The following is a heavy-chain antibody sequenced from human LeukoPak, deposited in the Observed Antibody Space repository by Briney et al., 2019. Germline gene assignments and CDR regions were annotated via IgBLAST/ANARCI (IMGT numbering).Heavy chain of an antibody. CDR1: GFTFSSYA. J-gene: IGHJ4*02. Sequence: GGSLRLSCAASGFTFSSYAMSWVRQAPGKGLEWVSAISGSGGSTYYADSVKGRFTISRDNAKNSLYLQMNSLRAEDTALYYCAKDIAVAGMGGWGQGTLVTVSS. D-gene: IGHD6-19*01. V-gene: IGHV3-23*01. CDR3: AKDIAVAGMGG. CDR2: ISGSGGST.